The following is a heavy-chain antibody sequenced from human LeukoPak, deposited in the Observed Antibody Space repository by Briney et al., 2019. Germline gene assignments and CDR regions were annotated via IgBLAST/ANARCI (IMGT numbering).Heavy chain of an antibody. CDR3: ARSGDYIKEGFDY. J-gene: IGHJ4*02. V-gene: IGHV4-38-2*01. D-gene: IGHD3-22*01. CDR2: INHSGIT. CDR1: GYSIRSGHY. Sequence: PSETLSLTCAVSGYSIRSGHYWGWIRQSPGRGREWIGSINHSGITEYNPSLKSRVTLSVDTSKNQFSLQLRSVTAADRALYYCARSGDYIKEGFDYWGQGTQVTVSS.